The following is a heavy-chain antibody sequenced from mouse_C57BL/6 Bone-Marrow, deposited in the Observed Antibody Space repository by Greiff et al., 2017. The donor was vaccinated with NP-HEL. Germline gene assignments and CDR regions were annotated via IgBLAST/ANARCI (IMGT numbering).Heavy chain of an antibody. D-gene: IGHD3-2*02. V-gene: IGHV1-69*01. CDR3: AADSSGYVWYFDV. CDR1: GYTFTSYW. CDR2: IDPSDSYT. Sequence: VQLQQPGAELVMPGASVKLSCKASGYTFTSYWMHWVKQRPGQGLEWIGEIDPSDSYTNYNQKFKGKSTLTVDKSSSTAYMQLSSLTSEDSAVYYCAADSSGYVWYFDVWGTGTTVTVSS. J-gene: IGHJ1*03.